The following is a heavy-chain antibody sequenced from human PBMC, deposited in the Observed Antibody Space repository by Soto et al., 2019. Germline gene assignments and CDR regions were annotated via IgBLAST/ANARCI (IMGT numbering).Heavy chain of an antibody. J-gene: IGHJ4*02. CDR2: INTDGSST. CDR1: GFTFSSFW. V-gene: IGHV3-74*01. CDR3: VKRGVATFGLSY. Sequence: EVQLVESGGGLVQPGGSLRLSCAVSGFTFSSFWMHWVRQAPGEGLVWVSRINTDGSSTSYADSVKGRFTISRDNAKNTLYLQMNSLRVEDTAMYYCVKRGVATFGLSYWGQGTLVTVSS. D-gene: IGHD3-10*01.